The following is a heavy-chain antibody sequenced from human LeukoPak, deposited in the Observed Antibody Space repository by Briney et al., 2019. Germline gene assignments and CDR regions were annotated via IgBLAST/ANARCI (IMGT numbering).Heavy chain of an antibody. J-gene: IGHJ4*02. Sequence: SETLSLTCTVSGGSISSGDYYWSWIRQPPGKGLEWIGYIYYSGSTYYNPSLKSRVTISVDTSKNQFSLKLSFVTAADTAVYYCARVADTAMVPIDYWGQGTLVTVSS. CDR3: ARVADTAMVPIDY. D-gene: IGHD5-18*01. CDR1: GGSISSGDYY. CDR2: IYYSGST. V-gene: IGHV4-30-4*01.